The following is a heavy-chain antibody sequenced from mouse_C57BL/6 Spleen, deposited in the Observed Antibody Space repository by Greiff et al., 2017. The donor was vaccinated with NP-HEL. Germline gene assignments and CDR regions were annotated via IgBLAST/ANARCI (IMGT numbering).Heavy chain of an antibody. CDR1: GYTFTDYY. CDR2: INPNNGGT. J-gene: IGHJ1*03. V-gene: IGHV1-26*01. D-gene: IGHD2-4*01. Sequence: VQLQQSGPELVKPGASVKISCKASGYTFTDYYMNWVKQSHGKSLEWIGDINPNNGGTSYNQKFKGKATLTVDKSSSTAYMELRSLTSEDSAVYYCARKGVYDYDRDEWYFDVWGTGTTVTVSS. CDR3: ARKGVYDYDRDEWYFDV.